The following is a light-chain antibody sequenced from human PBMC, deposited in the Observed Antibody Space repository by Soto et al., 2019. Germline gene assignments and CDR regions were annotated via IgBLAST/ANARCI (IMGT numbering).Light chain of an antibody. CDR2: WAS. CDR1: QSVLYSSNNKNY. CDR3: QQFYDISGT. Sequence: DIVMTQSPDSLSVSLGERATINCKSSQSVLYSSNNKNYLAWYQQKPGQPPKLLINWASTRESGVPDRFSGGGSGTDFTLTISSLQAEDVAVYYCQQFYDISGTFGQGTKVEIK. V-gene: IGKV4-1*01. J-gene: IGKJ1*01.